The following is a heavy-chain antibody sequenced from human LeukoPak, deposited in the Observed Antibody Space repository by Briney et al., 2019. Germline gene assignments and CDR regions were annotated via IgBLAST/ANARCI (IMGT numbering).Heavy chain of an antibody. Sequence: ASVKVSCKASGYTLTSYYWSWVRQAPGQGLEWMGIINPSGGRTAYAQKFQGRVTMTTDTSTSTVYMELSSLRSEDTAVYYCARALKNYDILTGYYFFDSWGQGTLVTVSS. D-gene: IGHD3-9*01. CDR1: GYTLTSYY. CDR2: INPSGGRT. J-gene: IGHJ4*02. CDR3: ARALKNYDILTGYYFFDS. V-gene: IGHV1-46*01.